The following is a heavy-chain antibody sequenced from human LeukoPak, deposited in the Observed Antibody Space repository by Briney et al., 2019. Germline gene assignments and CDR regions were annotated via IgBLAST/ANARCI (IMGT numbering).Heavy chain of an antibody. Sequence: SETLSLTCTVSGGSVSSSGYYWGWIRQPPGKGLEWIGSIYYSGSTNYNPSLKSRVTISVDTSKNQFSLKLSSVTAADTAVYYCARDKSGYYDSSGPNWFDPWGQGTLVTVSS. V-gene: IGHV4-39*07. CDR1: GGSVSSSGYY. J-gene: IGHJ5*02. D-gene: IGHD3-22*01. CDR3: ARDKSGYYDSSGPNWFDP. CDR2: IYYSGST.